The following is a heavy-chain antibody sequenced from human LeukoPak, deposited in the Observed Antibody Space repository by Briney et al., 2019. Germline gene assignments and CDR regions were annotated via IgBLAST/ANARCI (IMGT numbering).Heavy chain of an antibody. V-gene: IGHV4-4*02. CDR1: GFTLGTFPM. CDR3: SRESGAFSPFGY. D-gene: IGHD1-26*01. J-gene: IGHJ4*02. Sequence: GSLRLSCAASGFTLGTFPMSWVRQPPGQGLEWIGEISLSGLTNYNPSLKSRVTMSLDKSKNHLSLNLTSVTAADTAVYYCSRESGAFSPFGYWGQGTLVTVSS. CDR2: ISLSGLT.